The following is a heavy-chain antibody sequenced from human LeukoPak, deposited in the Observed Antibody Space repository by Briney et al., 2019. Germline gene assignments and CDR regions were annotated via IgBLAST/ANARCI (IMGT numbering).Heavy chain of an antibody. D-gene: IGHD6-19*01. CDR2: IYPSGDST. J-gene: IGHJ4*02. V-gene: IGHV3-23*01. CDR3: AKDVVPDSGWDLDY. Sequence: GGSLRLSCAASGFTFSTYSMTWVRQGPGKGLEWVSSIYPSGDSTFYADSVKGRFTISRDNSKNTLYLQMSSPRTEDTAIYYCAKDVVPDSGWDLDYWGQGTLVTVSS. CDR1: GFTFSTYS.